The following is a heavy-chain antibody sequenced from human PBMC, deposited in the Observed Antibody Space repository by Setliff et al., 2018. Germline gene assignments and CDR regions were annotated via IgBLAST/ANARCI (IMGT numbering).Heavy chain of an antibody. Sequence: LRLSCAASGFTFSDYYMTWIRQAPGKGLEWVSYISRGGNTIYYADSVKGRFTISRDNAKNSLYLQMNSLRAEDTAVYYCARDHGIVPGVDYMDVWGKGTTVTVSS. CDR1: GFTFSDYY. J-gene: IGHJ6*03. V-gene: IGHV3-11*04. D-gene: IGHD7-27*01. CDR3: ARDHGIVPGVDYMDV. CDR2: ISRGGNTI.